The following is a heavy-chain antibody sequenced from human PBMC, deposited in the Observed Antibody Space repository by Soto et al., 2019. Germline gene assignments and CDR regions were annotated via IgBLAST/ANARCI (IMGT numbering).Heavy chain of an antibody. CDR2: IIPIFGKA. J-gene: IGHJ6*02. D-gene: IGHD3-16*01. Sequence: QVQLVQSGAEVRKPGSSGKFSCKASGGTFSSYAISWVRQAPGQGLEWSGGIIPIFGKANYAQKFQGRVTITGDESTSTAYMELSSLRSEDTAVYYCATLPTHYYYYGMDVWGQGTTVTVSS. CDR1: GGTFSSYA. V-gene: IGHV1-69*01. CDR3: ATLPTHYYYYGMDV.